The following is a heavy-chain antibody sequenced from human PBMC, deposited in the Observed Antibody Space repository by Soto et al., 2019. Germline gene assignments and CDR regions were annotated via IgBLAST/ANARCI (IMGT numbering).Heavy chain of an antibody. V-gene: IGHV4-31*03. D-gene: IGHD2-2*01. J-gene: IGHJ4*02. CDR2: IYYSGST. CDR1: GGSISSGGYY. Sequence: PSETLSLTCPVSGGSISSGGYYWSWIRQHPGKGLEWIGYIYYSGSTYYNPSLKSRVTISVDTSKNQFSLKLSSVTAADTAVYYCARDTRSSTSGLDYWGQGTLVTVSS. CDR3: ARDTRSSTSGLDY.